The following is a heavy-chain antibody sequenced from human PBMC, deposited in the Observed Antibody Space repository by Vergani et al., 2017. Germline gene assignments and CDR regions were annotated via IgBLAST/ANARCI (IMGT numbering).Heavy chain of an antibody. CDR2: ISAYNGNT. J-gene: IGHJ4*02. CDR3: ARDIAAAGTNYFDY. D-gene: IGHD6-13*01. Sequence: QVQLVQSGAEVKKPGASVKVSCKASGYTFTSYYMHWVRQAPGQGLEWMGWISAYNGNTNYAQKLQGRVTMTTDTSTSTAYMELRSLRSDDTAVYYCARDIAAAGTNYFDYWGQGTLVTVSS. V-gene: IGHV1-18*04. CDR1: GYTFTSYY.